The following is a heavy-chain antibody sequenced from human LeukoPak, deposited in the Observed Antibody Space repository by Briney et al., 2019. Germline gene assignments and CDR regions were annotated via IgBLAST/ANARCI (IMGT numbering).Heavy chain of an antibody. Sequence: PSETLSLTCTVSGGSISNYYWGWIRQAPGKGLEWIGSIYYSGNTYYNSSLKSRVTISVDTSKNQFSLKLSSVTAADTAVYYCARGHSIEPYYYYYYMDVWGKGTTVTVSS. D-gene: IGHD4-11*01. J-gene: IGHJ6*03. V-gene: IGHV4-39*07. CDR1: GGSISNYY. CDR2: IYYSGNT. CDR3: ARGHSIEPYYYYYYMDV.